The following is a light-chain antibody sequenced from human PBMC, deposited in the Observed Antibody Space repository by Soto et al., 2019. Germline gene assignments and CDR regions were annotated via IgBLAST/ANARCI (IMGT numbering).Light chain of an antibody. V-gene: IGLV1-40*01. CDR1: STNIGAGYG. J-gene: IGLJ1*01. CDR2: GVK. Sequence: QSVLTQPPSVSGAPGQRVSISCTGSSTNIGAGYGVHWYQQRPGTAPKLLIVGVKNRPSGVSYRFSASKSAFTASLTISGLQAEDEAHYYCSSYTTSYFYVFGPGTKVTVL. CDR3: SSYTTSYFYV.